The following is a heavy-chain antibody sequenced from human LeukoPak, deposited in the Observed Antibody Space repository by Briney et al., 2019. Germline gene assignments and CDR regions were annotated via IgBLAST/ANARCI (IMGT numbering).Heavy chain of an antibody. D-gene: IGHD2-15*01. J-gene: IGHJ6*03. CDR3: ARVLRYCSGGNCYSGGLGYMDV. CDR1: GFTFSSYG. CDR2: ISGSGGST. Sequence: GGSLRLSCAASGFTFSSYGMSWVRQAPGKGLEWVSAISGSGGSTYYADSVKGRFTISRDNSKNSLFLQMNSLRAEDTAVYYCARVLRYCSGGNCYSGGLGYMDVWGKGTTVTISS. V-gene: IGHV3-23*01.